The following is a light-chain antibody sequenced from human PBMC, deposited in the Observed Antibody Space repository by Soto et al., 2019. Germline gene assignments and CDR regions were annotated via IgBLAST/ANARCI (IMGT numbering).Light chain of an antibody. CDR3: QQFNSYPPT. Sequence: DIQLTQSPSFLSASVGDRVTITCRASQGIGSFLAWYQQKPGKAPRVLIYSASTLQSGVSLRFSGSGSGTEFTLTISSLQSEDFATYYCQQFNSYPPTFGQGTKVEIK. CDR1: QGIGSF. J-gene: IGKJ1*01. CDR2: SAS. V-gene: IGKV1-9*01.